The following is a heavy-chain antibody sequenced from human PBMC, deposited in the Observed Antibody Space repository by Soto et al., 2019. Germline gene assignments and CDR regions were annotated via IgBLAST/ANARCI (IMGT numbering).Heavy chain of an antibody. CDR1: GGTFSSYA. CDR3: ARRRDGYQYYFDY. Sequence: ASVKVSCKASGGTFSSYAISWVRQAPGQGLEWMGGIIPIFGTANYAQKFQGRATITADESTSTAYMELSSLRSEDTAVYYCARRRDGYQYYFDYWGQGTLVTVSS. CDR2: IIPIFGTA. D-gene: IGHD5-12*01. V-gene: IGHV1-69*13. J-gene: IGHJ4*02.